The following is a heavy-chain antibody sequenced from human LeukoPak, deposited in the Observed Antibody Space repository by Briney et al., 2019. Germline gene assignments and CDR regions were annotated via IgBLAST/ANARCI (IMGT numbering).Heavy chain of an antibody. CDR2: IYYTGST. CDR3: ARARNWFDP. V-gene: IGHV4-59*01. CDR1: DDSINDYY. J-gene: IGHJ5*02. Sequence: SETLSLTCTVSDDSINDYYWSWIRQSPGKGLEWIGAIYYTGSTKYTSSLKSRVTISLDTYKSQFSLRLTSVTAADTAVYYCARARNWFDPWGQGMLVTVSS.